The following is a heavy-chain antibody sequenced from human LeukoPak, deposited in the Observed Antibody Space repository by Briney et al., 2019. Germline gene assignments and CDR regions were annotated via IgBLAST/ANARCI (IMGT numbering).Heavy chain of an antibody. CDR2: ISAYNGNT. CDR1: GYTFTSYG. V-gene: IGHV1-18*01. CDR3: ARDVDYYDSSGYYPSPLDY. Sequence: GTSVKVSCKASGYTFTSYGISWVRQAPGQGREWMGWISAYNGNTNYAQKLQGRVTMTTDTSTSTAYMELRSLRSDDTAVYYCARDVDYYDSSGYYPSPLDYWGQGTLVTVSS. D-gene: IGHD3-22*01. J-gene: IGHJ4*02.